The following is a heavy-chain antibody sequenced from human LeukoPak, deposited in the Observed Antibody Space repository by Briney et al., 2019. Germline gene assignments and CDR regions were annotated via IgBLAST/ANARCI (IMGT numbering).Heavy chain of an antibody. Sequence: ASVKVSCKASGGTFSSYAISWVRQAPGQGLEWMGGIIPIFGTANYAQKFQGRVTITADESTSTAYMELSSLRSEDTAVYYCARDLNRDGYNSYYWGQGTLVTVSS. CDR3: ARDLNRDGYNSYY. D-gene: IGHD5-24*01. CDR1: GGTFSSYA. CDR2: IIPIFGTA. J-gene: IGHJ4*02. V-gene: IGHV1-69*13.